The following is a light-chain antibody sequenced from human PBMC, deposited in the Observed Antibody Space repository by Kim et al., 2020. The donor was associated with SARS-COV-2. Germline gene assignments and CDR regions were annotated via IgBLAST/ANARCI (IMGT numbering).Light chain of an antibody. CDR3: QQRSSWPLS. CDR1: QSISSY. J-gene: IGKJ4*01. CDR2: DAS. V-gene: IGKV3-11*01. Sequence: EIVLTQSPATLSLSPGERATLSCRASQSISSYLAWYQQKPGQAPRLLIYDASNRATGIPARFSGSGSGTDFSLTNSSLEPEDFAVYYCQQRSSWPLSFGGGTKVDI.